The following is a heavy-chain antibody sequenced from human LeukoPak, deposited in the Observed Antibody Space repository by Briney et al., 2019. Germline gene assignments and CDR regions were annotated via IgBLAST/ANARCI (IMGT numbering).Heavy chain of an antibody. V-gene: IGHV3-23*01. D-gene: IGHD3-22*01. CDR1: GFTFSNFA. CDR3: AKGIRRGYDSTNGYFQR. J-gene: IGHJ1*01. Sequence: GGSLRLSCVASGFTFSNFAMSWVRQTLGKGLEWVSGISGSGGSTYYADSVKGRFTISRDNSKNTLYLQMNSLRAEDTAVYYCAKGIRRGYDSTNGYFQRWGQGTLVTVSS. CDR2: ISGSGGST.